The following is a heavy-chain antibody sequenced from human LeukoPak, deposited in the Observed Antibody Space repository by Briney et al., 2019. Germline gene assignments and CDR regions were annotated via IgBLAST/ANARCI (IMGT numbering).Heavy chain of an antibody. CDR1: GFTFRSYW. J-gene: IGHJ4*02. V-gene: IGHV3-74*01. CDR3: ARDVVEWLIDY. Sequence: GGSLRLSCAASGFTFRSYWMHWVRQGPGRGLVWVSRINSDGSSTSSADTVKGRFTISRDNAKNTLYLQMNRLRAEDTAVYYCARDVVEWLIDYWGQGTLVTVSS. CDR2: INSDGSST. D-gene: IGHD3-3*01.